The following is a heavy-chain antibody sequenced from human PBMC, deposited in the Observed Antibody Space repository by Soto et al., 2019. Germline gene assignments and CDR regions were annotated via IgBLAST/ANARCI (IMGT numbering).Heavy chain of an antibody. J-gene: IGHJ4*02. Sequence: HPGGSLRLSCAASGFTFSSYAMSWVRQAPGKGLEWVSAISGSGGSTYYADSVKGRFTISRDNSKNTLYLQMNSLRAEDTAVYYCAKVLYYFDSTGYYYDYWGQGTLVTVSS. CDR3: AKVLYYFDSTGYYYDY. CDR2: ISGSGGST. V-gene: IGHV3-23*01. CDR1: GFTFSSYA. D-gene: IGHD3-22*01.